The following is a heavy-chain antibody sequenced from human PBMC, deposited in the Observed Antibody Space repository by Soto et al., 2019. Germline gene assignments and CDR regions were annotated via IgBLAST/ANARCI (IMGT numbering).Heavy chain of an antibody. Sequence: QVQLQASGPGLVKPSETLSLTCTVSGGSINNYYWSWIRQPPGKGLEWIGYIYYRGSTNYNPSLKSRVTISVATSMNQFSLKLSSVTTADTAVYYCAIFMGNSVAPTYFDYWGQGTLVTVSS. CDR1: GGSINNYY. J-gene: IGHJ4*02. V-gene: IGHV4-59*01. CDR2: IYYRGST. D-gene: IGHD5-12*01. CDR3: AIFMGNSVAPTYFDY.